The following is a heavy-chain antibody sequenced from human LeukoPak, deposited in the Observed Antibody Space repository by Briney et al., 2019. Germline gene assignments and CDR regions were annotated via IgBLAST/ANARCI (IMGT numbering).Heavy chain of an antibody. D-gene: IGHD1-1*01. V-gene: IGHV4-59*01. CDR3: ARGLRTTKIDY. J-gene: IGHJ4*02. CDR2: IYYSGST. CDR1: SGSISSYY. Sequence: SETLSLTCTVSSGSISSYYWSWIRQPPGKGLEWIGYIYYSGSTNYNPSLKSRVTISVDTSKNQISLKLSSVTAADTAVYYCARGLRTTKIDYWGQGTLVTVSS.